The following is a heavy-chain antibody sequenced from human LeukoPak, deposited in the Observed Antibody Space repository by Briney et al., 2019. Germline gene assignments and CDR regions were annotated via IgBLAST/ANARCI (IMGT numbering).Heavy chain of an antibody. Sequence: ASVKVSCKLSGDTLSDLSIHWVRQAPGKGLEWMGGFDPEDGETVYAQKFQGRVTLTEDTSTDTAYMEVTNLRSDDTAVYYCAMGVDRSSWYLFDYWGQGALVTVSS. CDR1: GDTLSDLS. D-gene: IGHD6-13*01. J-gene: IGHJ4*02. CDR2: FDPEDGET. CDR3: AMGVDRSSWYLFDY. V-gene: IGHV1-24*01.